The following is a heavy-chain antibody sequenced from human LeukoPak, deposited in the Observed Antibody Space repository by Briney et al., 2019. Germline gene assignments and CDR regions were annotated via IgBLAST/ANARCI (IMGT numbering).Heavy chain of an antibody. CDR1: GGSISSYY. Sequence: SETLSLTCTVSGGSISSYYWSWIRQPPGKGLEWIGYIYYSGSTIYNPSLKSRVTISVDTSKNQFSLKLSSVTAADTAVYYCARVGTYYYDSSLKGYFDYWGQGTLVTVSS. V-gene: IGHV4-59*12. CDR3: ARVGTYYYDSSLKGYFDY. CDR2: IYYSGST. D-gene: IGHD3-22*01. J-gene: IGHJ4*02.